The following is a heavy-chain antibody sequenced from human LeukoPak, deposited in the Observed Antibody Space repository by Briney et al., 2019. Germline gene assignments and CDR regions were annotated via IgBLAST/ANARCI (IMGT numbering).Heavy chain of an antibody. CDR1: GDSVSSSSAA. D-gene: IGHD5-18*01. CDR3: AREGSEGYLFDY. CDR2: TYYRSKCYK. V-gene: IGHV6-1*01. J-gene: IGHJ4*02. Sequence: SQTLSLTCAISGDSVSSSSAAWSWIRQSPSRGLEWLGRTYYRSKCYKYSAVSVKSRITISPDTSKNQFSLQLNSMTPEDTAVYYCAREGSEGYLFDYWGQGTLVTVSS.